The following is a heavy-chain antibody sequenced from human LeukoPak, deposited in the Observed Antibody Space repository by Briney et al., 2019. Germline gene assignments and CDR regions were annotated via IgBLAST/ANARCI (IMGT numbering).Heavy chain of an antibody. CDR1: GFTFSNAW. Sequence: KPGGSLRLSCAASGFTFSNAWMSWVRQAPGKGLEWVGRIKSKTDGGTTDYAAPVKGRFTISRDDSKNTLYLQMNSLKTEDTAVYYCTTEDTYNWNYRGPDYWGQGTLVTVSS. CDR3: TTEDTYNWNYRGPDY. D-gene: IGHD1-7*01. CDR2: IKSKTDGGTT. J-gene: IGHJ4*02. V-gene: IGHV3-15*01.